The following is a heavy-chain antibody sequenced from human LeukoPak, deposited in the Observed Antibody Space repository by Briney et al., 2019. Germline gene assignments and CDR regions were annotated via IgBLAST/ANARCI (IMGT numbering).Heavy chain of an antibody. J-gene: IGHJ4*02. Sequence: ASVRVSCKPSGYTFSSYYMHWVRQAPGQGLEWMGIINPSGGSTSYAQNFQGGVTMTRDATTSTVYLELSSLRSEDTAVYYCARDFGEMPNYWGQGTLVTVSS. CDR3: ARDFGEMPNY. V-gene: IGHV1-46*01. D-gene: IGHD5-24*01. CDR2: INPSGGST. CDR1: GYTFSSYY.